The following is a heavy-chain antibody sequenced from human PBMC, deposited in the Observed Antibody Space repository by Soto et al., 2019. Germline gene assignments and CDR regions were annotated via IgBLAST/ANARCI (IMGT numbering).Heavy chain of an antibody. V-gene: IGHV3-7*03. D-gene: IGHD2-21*02. CDR2: IKHDGGEK. J-gene: IGHJ6*02. CDR1: GFTLSSYW. Sequence: EVRLVESGGGLVQPGGSLRLYCAASGFTLSSYWMTWVRQAPGKGLEWVANIKHDGGEKYYVDSVKGRFTISRDNAKNSLYLQMNSLGAEDTAVYYCARDKMAYGSGDCYAGSYYYGMDVWGQGTTVTVSS. CDR3: ARDKMAYGSGDCYAGSYYYGMDV.